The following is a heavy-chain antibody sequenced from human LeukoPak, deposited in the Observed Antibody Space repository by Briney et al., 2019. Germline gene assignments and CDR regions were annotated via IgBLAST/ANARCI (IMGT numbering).Heavy chain of an antibody. J-gene: IGHJ6*02. CDR1: GFTFRDYW. CDR2: IKEDGSEK. Sequence: PGGSLRLSCAASGFTFRDYWMSWVRQAPGKGLEWVANIKEDGSEKHYVDSVKGRFTISRDNSMNTLYLQMNSLRVDDTAVYYCAREQVVVGRGYYGMDVWSQGTTVTVSS. V-gene: IGHV3-7*01. CDR3: AREQVVVGRGYYGMDV. D-gene: IGHD2-2*01.